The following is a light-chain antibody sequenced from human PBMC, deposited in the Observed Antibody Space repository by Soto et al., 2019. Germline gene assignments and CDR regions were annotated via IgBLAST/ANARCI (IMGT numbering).Light chain of an antibody. CDR1: QSVSSN. CDR2: DAS. Sequence: TQSPATLSVTPGERATLPCRASQSVSSNLAWYQQKPGQAPRLLIYDASNRATGIPARFSGSGSGTDFTLTISSLEPEDFAVYYCQQRSNWLLTFGGGTKVDI. CDR3: QQRSNWLLT. J-gene: IGKJ4*01. V-gene: IGKV3-11*01.